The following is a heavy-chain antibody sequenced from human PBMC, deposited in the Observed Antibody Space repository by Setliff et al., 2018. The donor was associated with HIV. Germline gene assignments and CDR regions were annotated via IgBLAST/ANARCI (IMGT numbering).Heavy chain of an antibody. CDR2: IYSTGST. Sequence: SETLSLTCSVSGRSIDDSYWSWIRQSPGKGLEWIGRIYSTGSTNYNPSLKSRVTMSIDTSKNQFSLKLSSVTAADTAMYYCGRVGFGELFGAFDIWGQGIMVTVSS. J-gene: IGHJ3*02. V-gene: IGHV4-4*07. CDR3: GRVGFGELFGAFDI. CDR1: GRSIDDSY. D-gene: IGHD3-10*01.